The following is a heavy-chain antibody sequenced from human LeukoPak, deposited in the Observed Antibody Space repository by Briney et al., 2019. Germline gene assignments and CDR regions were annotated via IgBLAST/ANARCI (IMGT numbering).Heavy chain of an antibody. CDR3: ARGGYCSGGSCYGGPFDY. V-gene: IGHV4-59*01. CDR1: GCSISGYY. Sequence: PSETLSLTCTVSGCSISGYYWSWIRQPPGKGLEWIGDINYSGSTNYNPSLKSRVTISVDTSKNQFSLKLSSVTAADTAVYYCARGGYCSGGSCYGGPFDYWGQGTLVTVSS. CDR2: INYSGST. D-gene: IGHD2-15*01. J-gene: IGHJ4*02.